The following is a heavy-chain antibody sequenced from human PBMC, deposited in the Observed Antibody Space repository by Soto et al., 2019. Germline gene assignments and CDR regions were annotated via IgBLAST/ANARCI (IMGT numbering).Heavy chain of an antibody. V-gene: IGHV4-59*01. CDR1: GGSISSYY. CDR3: ASLRYCTNGVCYGDYFDY. Sequence: SETLSHTCTVSGGSISSYYWIWIRQPPGKGLEWIGYIYYSGSTNYNPSLKSRVTISVDTSKNQFSLKLSSVTAADTAVYYCASLRYCTNGVCYGDYFDYWGQGNLVTVSS. D-gene: IGHD2-8*01. J-gene: IGHJ4*02. CDR2: IYYSGST.